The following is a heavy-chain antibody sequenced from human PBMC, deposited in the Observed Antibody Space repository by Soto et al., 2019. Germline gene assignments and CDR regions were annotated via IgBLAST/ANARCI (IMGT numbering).Heavy chain of an antibody. V-gene: IGHV1-69*13. CDR2: IIPIFGTA. CDR3: ARVQGITIFQATFDY. Sequence: SVKVSCKASGGTFSSYAISWVRQAPGQGLEWMGGIIPIFGTANYAQKFQGRVTITADESTSTAYMELSSLRSEDTAVYYCARVQGITIFQATFDYWGQGTLVTVSS. J-gene: IGHJ4*02. CDR1: GGTFSSYA. D-gene: IGHD3-3*01.